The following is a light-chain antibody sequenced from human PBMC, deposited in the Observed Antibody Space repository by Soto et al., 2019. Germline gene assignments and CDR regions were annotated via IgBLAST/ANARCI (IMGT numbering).Light chain of an antibody. Sequence: EIVLTQSPGTLSLSPGERATLSCRASQSVSSSYLAWYQQKPGQAPRLLIYGASSRATGIPDRFSGSGSGTYFTLNISSLEPEDFAVYYCQQYGSSRTFGQGTKVEIK. CDR2: GAS. CDR1: QSVSSSY. CDR3: QQYGSSRT. V-gene: IGKV3-20*01. J-gene: IGKJ1*01.